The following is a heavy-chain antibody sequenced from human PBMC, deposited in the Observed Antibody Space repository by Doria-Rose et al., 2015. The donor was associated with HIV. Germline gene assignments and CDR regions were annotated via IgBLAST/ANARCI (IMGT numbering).Heavy chain of an antibody. CDR3: ARIKSSRWYHKYYFDF. V-gene: IGHV2-26*01. J-gene: IGHJ4*02. Sequence: QVQLVRSGPVLVKPTETLTLTCTVSGVSLSSPGMGVSWIRQPPGKALEWLANIVSDDERSYNTSLKSRLTISRGTSKSQVVLTMTDMDPVDTATYYCARIKSSRWYHKYYFDFWGQGTLVIVSA. CDR2: IVSDDER. CDR1: GVSLSSPGMG. D-gene: IGHD6-13*01.